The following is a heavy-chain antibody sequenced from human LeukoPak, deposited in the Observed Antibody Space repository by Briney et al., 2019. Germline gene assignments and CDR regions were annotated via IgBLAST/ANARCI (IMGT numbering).Heavy chain of an antibody. CDR3: AREYDIVATRFFDY. J-gene: IGHJ4*02. D-gene: IGHD5-12*01. V-gene: IGHV4-59*01. Sequence: SETLSLTCTVSGGSISSYYWSWIRQPPGKGLEWIGYIYYSGSTNYNPSLKSRATISVDTSKNQFSLKLSSVTAADTAVYYCAREYDIVATRFFDYWGQGTLVTVSS. CDR2: IYYSGST. CDR1: GGSISSYY.